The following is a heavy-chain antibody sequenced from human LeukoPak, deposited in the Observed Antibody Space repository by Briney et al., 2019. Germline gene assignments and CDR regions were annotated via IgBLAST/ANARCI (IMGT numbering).Heavy chain of an antibody. CDR2: IIPIFGTA. D-gene: IGHD4-17*01. CDR1: GGTFSSYA. CDR3: ARDYGDFRFDY. Sequence: ALVKVSCKASGGTFSSYAISWVRQAPGQGLEWMGRIIPIFGTANYAQKFQGRVTITTDESTSTAYMELSSLRSEDTAVYYCARDYGDFRFDYWGQGTLVTVSS. V-gene: IGHV1-69*05. J-gene: IGHJ4*02.